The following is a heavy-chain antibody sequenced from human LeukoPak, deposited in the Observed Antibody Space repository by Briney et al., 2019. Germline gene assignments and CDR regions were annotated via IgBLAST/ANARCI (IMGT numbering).Heavy chain of an antibody. V-gene: IGHV3-30*02. D-gene: IGHD4-17*01. J-gene: IGHJ4*02. Sequence: PGGSLRLSCAASGFTFSSYGMHWVRQAPGKGLEWVAFIRYDGSNKYYADSVKGRFTISRDNSKNTLYLQMNSLRAEDTAVYYCAKWRAYGDYVMDYWGQGTLVTVSS. CDR1: GFTFSSYG. CDR3: AKWRAYGDYVMDY. CDR2: IRYDGSNK.